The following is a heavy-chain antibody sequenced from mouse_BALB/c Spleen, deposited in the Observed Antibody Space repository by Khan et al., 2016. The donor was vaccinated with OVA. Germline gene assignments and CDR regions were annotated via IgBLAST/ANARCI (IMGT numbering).Heavy chain of an antibody. D-gene: IGHD1-1*02. Sequence: QVQLKESGPGLVAPSQSLSITCTVSGFSLTDHGVSWIRQPPGKGLEWLGVIWGGGSTYYNSVLKSRLSISKDNSKSQVFLKMNSLQTDDTAMYYCAKQIWSTDYGMDYWGQGTSVTVSA. CDR2: IWGGGST. CDR3: AKQIWSTDYGMDY. CDR1: GFSLTDHG. J-gene: IGHJ4*01. V-gene: IGHV2-6-5*01.